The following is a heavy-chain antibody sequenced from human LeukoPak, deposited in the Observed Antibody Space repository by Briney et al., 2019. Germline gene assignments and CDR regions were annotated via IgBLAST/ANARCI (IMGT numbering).Heavy chain of an antibody. Sequence: SVKLSCKASGGTFSSYAISWVRQAPGQGLEWMGRIIPIFGTANYAQKFQGRVTITTDESTSTAYMELSSLRSEDTAVYYCARTGLQLWSDAFDMWGQGTMVTVSS. CDR3: ARTGLQLWSDAFDM. J-gene: IGHJ3*02. V-gene: IGHV1-69*05. CDR2: IIPIFGTA. D-gene: IGHD5-18*01. CDR1: GGTFSSYA.